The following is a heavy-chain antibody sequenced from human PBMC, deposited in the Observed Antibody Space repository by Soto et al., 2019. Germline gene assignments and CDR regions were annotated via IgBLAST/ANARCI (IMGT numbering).Heavy chain of an antibody. CDR1: GGSISGYY. CDR2: FYDGGST. J-gene: IGHJ5*02. D-gene: IGHD4-4*01. Sequence: SETLSLTCTVSGGSISGYYWSWIRQPPGKGLEWIGYFYDGGSTDYNPSLKSRVIISVDTSKKRLSLKLSSVTAADTAVYYCARGGLNDYSISYFDPWGQGTLVTVSS. V-gene: IGHV4-59*08. CDR3: ARGGLNDYSISYFDP.